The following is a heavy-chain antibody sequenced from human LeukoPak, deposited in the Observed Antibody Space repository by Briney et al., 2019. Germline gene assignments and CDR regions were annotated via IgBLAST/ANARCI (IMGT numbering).Heavy chain of an antibody. CDR1: GFTFSSYG. J-gene: IGHJ4*02. CDR2: ISYDGSNK. Sequence: GGSLRLSCAASGFTFSSYGMHWVRQAPGKGLEWVAVISYDGSNKYYADSVKGRFTISRDNSKNTLYLQMSSLRAEDTAVYYCAKLIWPYGDYGRDFDYWGQGTLVTVSS. CDR3: AKLIWPYGDYGRDFDY. V-gene: IGHV3-30*18. D-gene: IGHD4-17*01.